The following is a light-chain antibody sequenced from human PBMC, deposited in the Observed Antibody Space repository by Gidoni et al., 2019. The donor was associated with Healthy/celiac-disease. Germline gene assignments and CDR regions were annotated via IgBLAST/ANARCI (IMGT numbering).Light chain of an antibody. CDR2: GAS. CDR1: KSVSSSY. V-gene: IGKV3-20*01. Sequence: QEERATLSCRASKSVSSSYLAWYQQKPGQAPRLLIYGASSRATGIPDRFSGSGSGTDFTLTISRLEPEDFAVYYCQQYGSSPQTFXXXTKVEIK. CDR3: QQYGSSPQT. J-gene: IGKJ1*01.